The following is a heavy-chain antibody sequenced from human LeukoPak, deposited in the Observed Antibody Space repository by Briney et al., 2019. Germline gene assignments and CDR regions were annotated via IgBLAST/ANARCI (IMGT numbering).Heavy chain of an antibody. CDR1: GYTFTSYG. J-gene: IGHJ4*02. CDR2: INPSGGST. V-gene: IGHV1-46*01. D-gene: IGHD2-21*02. Sequence: EASVTVSCKTSGYTFTSYGISWVRQAPGQGLEWMGIINPSGGSTSYAQKFQGRVTMTRDTSTSTVYMELSSLRSEDTAVYYCAREIDSDCGGDCYPASWGQGTLVTVSS. CDR3: AREIDSDCGGDCYPAS.